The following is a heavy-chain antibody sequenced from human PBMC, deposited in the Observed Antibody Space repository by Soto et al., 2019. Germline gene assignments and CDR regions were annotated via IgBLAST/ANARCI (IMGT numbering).Heavy chain of an antibody. CDR3: AKDQGSRWYS. V-gene: IGHV3-23*01. Sequence: GGSLRLSCAASGFTFSSYAMSWVRQAPGMGLEWVSSITGSGGSTYYADSVKGRFTISRDSSKNMMYLQMNSLRAEDTALYYCAKDQGSRWYSWGQGTLVTVSS. D-gene: IGHD6-13*01. CDR1: GFTFSSYA. J-gene: IGHJ4*02. CDR2: ITGSGGST.